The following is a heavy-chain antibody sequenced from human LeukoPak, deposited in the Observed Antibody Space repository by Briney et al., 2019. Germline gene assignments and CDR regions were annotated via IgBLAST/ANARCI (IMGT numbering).Heavy chain of an antibody. CDR1: GYTFTSYD. Sequence: ASVKVSCKASGYTFTSYDINWMRQAPGQGLEWMGWINPNSGGTNYAQKFQGRVTMTRDTSISTAYMELSRLRSDDTAVYYCARGAYDFWSGQFDYWGQGTLVTVSS. V-gene: IGHV1-2*02. CDR3: ARGAYDFWSGQFDY. CDR2: INPNSGGT. J-gene: IGHJ4*02. D-gene: IGHD3-3*01.